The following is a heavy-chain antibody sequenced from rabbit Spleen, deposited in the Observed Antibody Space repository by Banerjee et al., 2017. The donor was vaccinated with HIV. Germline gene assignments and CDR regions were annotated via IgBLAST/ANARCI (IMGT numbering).Heavy chain of an antibody. V-gene: IGHV1S45*01. CDR2: IDSGSRDFT. Sequence: QEQLLESGGGLVQPEGSLTLTCTASGFDFSNYNFMCWVRQAPGKGLEWIACIDSGSRDFTYSASWAQGRFTISKTSSTTVTLQMTSLTVADTATYFCARDTGSSFSTYGMDLWGPGTLVTVS. D-gene: IGHD8-1*01. CDR1: GFDFSNYNF. J-gene: IGHJ6*01. CDR3: ARDTGSSFSTYGMDL.